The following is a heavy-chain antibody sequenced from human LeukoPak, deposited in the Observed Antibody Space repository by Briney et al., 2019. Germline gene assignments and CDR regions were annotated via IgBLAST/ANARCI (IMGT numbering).Heavy chain of an antibody. J-gene: IGHJ4*02. D-gene: IGHD6-6*01. Sequence: PGGSLRLSCAASGFTFSSYSMNWVRQAPGKGLEWVSSISSSSSYIYYADSVKGRFTISRDNAKNSLYLQMNSLRAEDTAVYYCARDRIAARPENYWGQGTLVTASS. CDR2: ISSSSSYI. CDR1: GFTFSSYS. CDR3: ARDRIAARPENY. V-gene: IGHV3-21*01.